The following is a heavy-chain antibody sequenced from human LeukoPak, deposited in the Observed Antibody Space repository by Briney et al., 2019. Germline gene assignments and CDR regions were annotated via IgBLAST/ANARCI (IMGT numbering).Heavy chain of an antibody. J-gene: IGHJ4*02. CDR1: GFTFSTYW. D-gene: IGHD1-26*01. CDR3: ARDVGGSLDY. Sequence: GGSLRLSCAASGFTFSTYWMAWVRQAPGKGLEWVANIKGDESAKHQADSVKGRFAISRDNAQSSVYLQMSSLRGEDTAVYYCARDVGGSLDYWGQGTLVTVSS. V-gene: IGHV3-7*01. CDR2: IKGDESAK.